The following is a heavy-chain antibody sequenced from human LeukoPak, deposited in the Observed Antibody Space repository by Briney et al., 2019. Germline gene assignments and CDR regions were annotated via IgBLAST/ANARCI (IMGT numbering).Heavy chain of an antibody. CDR3: AKDSLADIDY. CDR2: IRHDGSIK. V-gene: IGHV3-30*02. J-gene: IGHJ4*02. D-gene: IGHD3-16*01. Sequence: GGSLRLSCAASGFIFSTYGMYWVRQAPGKGLEWVAFIRHDGSIKNYADSVKGRSTISRDNSKNTLYLQMNSLRAEDTAVYYCAKDSLADIDYWDQGTLVTVSS. CDR1: GFIFSTYG.